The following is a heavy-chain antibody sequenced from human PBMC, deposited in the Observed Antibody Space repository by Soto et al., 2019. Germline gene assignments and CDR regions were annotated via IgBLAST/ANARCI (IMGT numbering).Heavy chain of an antibody. V-gene: IGHV3-23*01. CDR1: GFTFNSYA. CDR2: ISGSGGIT. Sequence: EVQLLESGGGLVQPGGSLRLSCAASGFTFNSYAMSWVRQAPGKGLEWVSAISGSGGITYYADSVEGRFTISRDNSQNTLYLQMNSLRAEDTAVYYCALSRCSSTSCAYYYFYLDVWGKGTTVTVSS. J-gene: IGHJ6*03. D-gene: IGHD2-2*01. CDR3: ALSRCSSTSCAYYYFYLDV.